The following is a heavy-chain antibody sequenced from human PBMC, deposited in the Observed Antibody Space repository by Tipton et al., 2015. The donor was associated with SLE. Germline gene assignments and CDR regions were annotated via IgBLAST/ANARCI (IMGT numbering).Heavy chain of an antibody. CDR1: GGSFSGYY. CDR2: INHSGST. J-gene: IGHJ6*03. V-gene: IGHV4-34*01. CDR3: ARVPGLERSYYYYYYMDV. D-gene: IGHD1-1*01. Sequence: TLSLTCAVYGGSFSGYYWSWIRQPPGKGLEWIGEINHSGSTNYNPSLKSRVTISVDTSKSQFSLKLRSVTAADTAMYYCARVPGLERSYYYYYYMDVWGKGTTVTVSS.